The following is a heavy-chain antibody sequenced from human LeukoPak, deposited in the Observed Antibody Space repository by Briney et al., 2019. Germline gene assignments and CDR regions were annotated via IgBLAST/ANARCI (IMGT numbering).Heavy chain of an antibody. CDR1: GFTFDDYA. CDR3: AKLAVVGTDGYFDY. Sequence: PGRSLRLSCAASGFTFDDYAMHWIRQAPGKGLEWASGISWNSGSIGYADSVKGRFTISRDNAKNSLYLQMNSLRAEDTALYYCAKLAVVGTDGYFDYWGQGTLVTVSS. V-gene: IGHV3-9*01. D-gene: IGHD6-19*01. CDR2: ISWNSGSI. J-gene: IGHJ4*02.